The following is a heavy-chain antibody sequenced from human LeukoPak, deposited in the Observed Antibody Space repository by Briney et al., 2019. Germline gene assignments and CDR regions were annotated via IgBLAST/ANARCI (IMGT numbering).Heavy chain of an antibody. D-gene: IGHD5-24*01. V-gene: IGHV3-23*01. Sequence: GGTLRLSCAASGFTFSSCAMSWVRQAPGKGLEWVSAISDSGAYTYYADSVKGRFTISRDNSKNTLYLQMNSLRAEDTAVYYCARGWRYFDYWGQGTLVTVSS. CDR2: ISDSGAYT. CDR1: GFTFSSCA. CDR3: ARGWRYFDY. J-gene: IGHJ4*02.